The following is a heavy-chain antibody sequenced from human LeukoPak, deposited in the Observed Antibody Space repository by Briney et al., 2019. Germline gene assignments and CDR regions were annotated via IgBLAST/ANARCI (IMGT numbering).Heavy chain of an antibody. CDR3: ARDSRYCSSTSCRPLRYFQH. J-gene: IGHJ1*01. D-gene: IGHD2-2*01. CDR1: GFTFSSYA. Sequence: GRSLRLSCAASGFTFSSYAMHWVRQAPGKGLEWVAVISYDGSNKYYADSAKGRFTISRDNSKNTLYLQMNSLRAEDTAVYYCARDSRYCSSTSCRPLRYFQHWGQGTLVTVSS. CDR2: ISYDGSNK. V-gene: IGHV3-30-3*01.